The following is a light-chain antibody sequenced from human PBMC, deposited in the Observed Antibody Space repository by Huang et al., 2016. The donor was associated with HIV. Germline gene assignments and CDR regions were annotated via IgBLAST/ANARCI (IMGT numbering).Light chain of an antibody. V-gene: IGKV3-11*01. CDR1: QSVSSY. CDR2: DAS. CDR3: QQRSNWPGIT. J-gene: IGKJ3*01. Sequence: EIVLTQSPATLSLSPGERATLSCRDSQSVSSYLAGYQQKPGQAPRLLIYDASNRATGIPARFSGSGSGTDFTLTISSLEPEDFAVYYCQQRSNWPGITFGPGTKVDIK.